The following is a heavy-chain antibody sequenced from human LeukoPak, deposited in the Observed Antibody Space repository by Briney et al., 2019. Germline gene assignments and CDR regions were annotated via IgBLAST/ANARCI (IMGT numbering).Heavy chain of an antibody. V-gene: IGHV3-74*01. D-gene: IGHD4-11*01. CDR2: INSDGSST. Sequence: GGSLRLSCAAPGFTFSSYWMHWVRQAPGKGLVWVSRINSDGSSTSYADSVKGRFTISRDNAKNTLYLQMNSLRAEDTAVYYCARAMTTVNLWDDYWGQGTLVTVSS. CDR3: ARAMTTVNLWDDY. J-gene: IGHJ4*02. CDR1: GFTFSSYW.